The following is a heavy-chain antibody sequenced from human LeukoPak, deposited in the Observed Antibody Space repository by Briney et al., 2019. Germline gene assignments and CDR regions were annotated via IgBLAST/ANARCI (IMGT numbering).Heavy chain of an antibody. D-gene: IGHD6-13*01. J-gene: IGHJ5*02. V-gene: IGHV3-23*01. CDR2: ISGSGGST. CDR3: AKGAYSSSWFWFDP. Sequence: GGSLRLSCAASGFTFSSYATSWVRQAPGKGLEWVSAISGSGGSTYYADSVKGRFTISRDNSKNTLYLQMDSLRAEDTAVYYCAKGAYSSSWFWFDPWGQGTLVTVSS. CDR1: GFTFSSYA.